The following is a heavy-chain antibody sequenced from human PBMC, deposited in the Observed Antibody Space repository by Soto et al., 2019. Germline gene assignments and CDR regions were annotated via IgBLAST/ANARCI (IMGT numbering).Heavy chain of an antibody. Sequence: SETLSLTYTVSGGSISSGGYYWSWIRQHPGKGLEWIGYIYYSGSTYYNPSLKSRVTISVDTSKNQFSLKLSSVTAADTAAYYCARYWGLVDTAMVDTDWGQGTLVTVSS. CDR3: ARYWGLVDTAMVDTD. D-gene: IGHD5-18*01. CDR1: GGSISSGGYY. J-gene: IGHJ4*02. CDR2: IYYSGST. V-gene: IGHV4-31*03.